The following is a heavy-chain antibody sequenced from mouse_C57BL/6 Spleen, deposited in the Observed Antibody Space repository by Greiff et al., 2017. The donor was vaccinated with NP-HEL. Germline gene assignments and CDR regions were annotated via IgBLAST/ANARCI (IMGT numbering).Heavy chain of an antibody. CDR3: ARVGYYGNYSDY. Sequence: VQLQQSGPELVKPGASVKISCKASGYAFSSSWMNWVKQRPGKGLEWIGRIYPGDGDTNYNGKFKGKATLTADKSSSTAYMQLSSLTSEDSAVYYCARVGYYGNYSDYWGQGTTLTVSS. J-gene: IGHJ2*01. D-gene: IGHD2-1*01. CDR2: IYPGDGDT. CDR1: GYAFSSSW. V-gene: IGHV1-82*01.